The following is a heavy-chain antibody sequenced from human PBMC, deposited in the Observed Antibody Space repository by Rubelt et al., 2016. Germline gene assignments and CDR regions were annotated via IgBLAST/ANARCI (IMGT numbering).Heavy chain of an antibody. J-gene: IGHJ3*02. CDR1: GFAFGTYW. CDR3: ASEAYYYDSSGYSSAFDI. D-gene: IGHD3-22*01. Sequence: ASGFAFGTYWMHWVRQVPGQGLVWVSRISSDGTTTNYADSVKGRITISRDNAKNTLHLQINSLRVEDTAVYYCASEAYYYDSSGYSSAFDIWGQGTMVTVSS. V-gene: IGHV3-74*01. CDR2: ISSDGTTT.